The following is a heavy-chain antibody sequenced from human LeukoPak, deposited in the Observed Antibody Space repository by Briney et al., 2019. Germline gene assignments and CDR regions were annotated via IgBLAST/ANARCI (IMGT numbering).Heavy chain of an antibody. V-gene: IGHV3-33*08. CDR1: GSTFSSYS. CDR3: ARDRHCVNGVCHSPPGMDV. J-gene: IGHJ6*02. D-gene: IGHD2-8*01. Sequence: GGSLRLSCAASGSTFSSYSMNWVRQAPGKGLEWVADIWFDKNQHFADSVKGRFAISRDNSKNTVYLQINSLRAEDTAVYYCARDRHCVNGVCHSPPGMDVWGQGTTVTVSS. CDR2: IWFDKNQ.